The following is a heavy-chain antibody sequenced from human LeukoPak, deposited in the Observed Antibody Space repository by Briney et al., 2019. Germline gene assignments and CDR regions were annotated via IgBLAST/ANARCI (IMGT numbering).Heavy chain of an antibody. CDR3: ARRDMFCSGGSCYSGGWFDP. J-gene: IGHJ5*02. Sequence: PSETLSLTCTVSGGSFSPYSWSWIRQTPGKGLAWTGHIYHSGSPYYNPSLKSRVTISVDTSKNQFSLKLNSVTAADTAVYYCARRDMFCSGGSCYSGGWFDPWGQGTLVTVSS. D-gene: IGHD2-15*01. CDR1: GGSFSPYS. V-gene: IGHV4-59*08. CDR2: IYHSGSP.